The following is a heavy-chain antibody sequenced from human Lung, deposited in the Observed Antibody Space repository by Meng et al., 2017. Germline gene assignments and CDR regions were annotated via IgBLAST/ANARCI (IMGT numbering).Heavy chain of an antibody. V-gene: IGHV1-18*01. CDR1: GYTFTSYG. Sequence: HVQLVQSGAEVKKPGASVTVSCKASGYTFTSYGISWVRQAPGQGLEWMGWISAYNGNTNYAQKLQGRVTMTTDTSTSTAYMELRRLRSDDTAVYYCERDIGQWLVQRDLDYWGQGTLVTVSS. CDR2: ISAYNGNT. J-gene: IGHJ4*02. CDR3: ERDIGQWLVQRDLDY. D-gene: IGHD6-19*01.